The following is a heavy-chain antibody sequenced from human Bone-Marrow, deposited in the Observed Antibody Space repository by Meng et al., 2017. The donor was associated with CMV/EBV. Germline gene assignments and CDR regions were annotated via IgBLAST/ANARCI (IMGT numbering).Heavy chain of an antibody. Sequence: GGSLRLSCTVSGGSISSSSYYWGWVRQAPGKGLEWVSSISSSSTIYYADSVKGRFTISRDNAKNSLYLQMNSLRAEDTAVYYCARDYRDFLHMTNSHTPFDYWGQGTLVTVSS. CDR3: ARDYRDFLHMTNSHTPFDY. CDR1: GGSISSSSYY. J-gene: IGHJ4*02. CDR2: ISSSSTI. D-gene: IGHD3-16*02. V-gene: IGHV3-69-1*02.